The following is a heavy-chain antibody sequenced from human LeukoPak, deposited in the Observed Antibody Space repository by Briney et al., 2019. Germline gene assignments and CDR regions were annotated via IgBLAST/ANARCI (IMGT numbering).Heavy chain of an antibody. J-gene: IGHJ4*02. CDR3: ARVRRVGATREDYFDY. V-gene: IGHV3-33*01. CDR1: GFTFSSYG. D-gene: IGHD1-26*01. Sequence: PGGSLRLSCAASGFTFSSYGMHWVRQAPGKGLEWVAVIWYDGSNKYYADSVKGRFTISRDNSKNTLYLQMNSLRAEDTAVYYCARVRRVGATREDYFDYWGQGTLVTVSS. CDR2: IWYDGSNK.